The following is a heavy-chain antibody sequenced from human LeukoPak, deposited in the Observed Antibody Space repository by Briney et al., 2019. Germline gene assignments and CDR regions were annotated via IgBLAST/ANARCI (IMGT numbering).Heavy chain of an antibody. D-gene: IGHD3-10*01. CDR1: GFTFSSYA. Sequence: GGSLRLSCAASGFTFSSYAMSWVRQAPGKGLEWVSAISGSGGSTYYGGSVKGRFTISRDNSKNTLYLQMNSLRAEDTAVYYCAKRPAPHDAGSYPFDPWGQGTLVTVSS. CDR3: AKRPAPHDAGSYPFDP. CDR2: ISGSGGST. J-gene: IGHJ5*02. V-gene: IGHV3-23*01.